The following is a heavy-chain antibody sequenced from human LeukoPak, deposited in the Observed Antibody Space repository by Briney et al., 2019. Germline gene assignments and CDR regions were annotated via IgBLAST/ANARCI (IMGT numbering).Heavy chain of an antibody. Sequence: QTGGSLRLSCAASGFTFSSYGMHWVRQAPCKGLEWVAFIRYDGSNKYYADSVKGRFTISRDNSKNTLYLQMNSLRAEDTAVYYCANLPTKTVPNPGGWGQGTLVTVSS. CDR2: IRYDGSNK. D-gene: IGHD4-17*01. J-gene: IGHJ4*02. CDR1: GFTFSSYG. CDR3: ANLPTKTVPNPGG. V-gene: IGHV3-30*02.